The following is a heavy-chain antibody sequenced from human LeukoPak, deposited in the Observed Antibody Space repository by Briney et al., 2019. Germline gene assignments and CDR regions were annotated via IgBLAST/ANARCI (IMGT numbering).Heavy chain of an antibody. Sequence: ASVKVSCKVSGYTFTEMSIHWVRQTPGKGLEWLGGIDPESGERVYAQNFRGRVTMSEDTSTDTAYKEVSSLRSEDTAIYYCADFGVVTNWFDPWGQGTLVTVSS. D-gene: IGHD3-3*01. CDR1: GYTFTEMS. V-gene: IGHV1-24*01. CDR3: ADFGVVTNWFDP. J-gene: IGHJ5*02. CDR2: IDPESGER.